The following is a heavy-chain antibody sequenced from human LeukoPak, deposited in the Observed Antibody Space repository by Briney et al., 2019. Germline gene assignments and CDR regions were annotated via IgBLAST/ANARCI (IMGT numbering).Heavy chain of an antibody. CDR2: ISGSGGST. CDR3: AKYPPPVLRYFDWLPFDY. V-gene: IGHV3-23*01. D-gene: IGHD3-9*01. CDR1: GFTFSSYA. Sequence: GGSLRLSCAASGFTFSSYAMSWVRQAPGKGLEWVSGISGSGGSTYYAGSVKGRFTISRDNSKNTLYLQMNSLRAEDTAVYYCAKYPPPVLRYFDWLPFDYWGQGTLVTVSS. J-gene: IGHJ4*02.